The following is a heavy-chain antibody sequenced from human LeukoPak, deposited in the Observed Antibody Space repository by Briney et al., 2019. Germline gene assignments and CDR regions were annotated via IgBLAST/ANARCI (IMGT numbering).Heavy chain of an antibody. J-gene: IGHJ6*03. V-gene: IGHV1-8*01. CDR2: MNPSSGNT. CDR1: GYTLTSYD. CDR3: ARGRANSTPYYYYYMDV. D-gene: IGHD2/OR15-2a*01. Sequence: GASVKVSCKASGYTLTSYDINWVRQATGQGPEWMGWMNPSSGNTGYAPKFQGRVTITTDESTSTAYMELSSLRSEDTAVYYCARGRANSTPYYYYYMDVWGKGTTVTVSS.